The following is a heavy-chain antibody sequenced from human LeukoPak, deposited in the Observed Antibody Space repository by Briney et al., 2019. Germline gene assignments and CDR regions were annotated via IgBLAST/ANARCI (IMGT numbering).Heavy chain of an antibody. CDR2: IYYSGST. Sequence: SQTLPLTCTVSGGSISSGGYYWSWIRQHPGKGLEWIGYIYYSGSTYYNPSLKSRVTISVDTSENQFSLKLSSVTAADTAVYYCARFAHGYGYSFDYWGQGTLVTVSS. D-gene: IGHD5-18*01. CDR1: GGSISSGGYY. CDR3: ARFAHGYGYSFDY. J-gene: IGHJ4*02. V-gene: IGHV4-31*03.